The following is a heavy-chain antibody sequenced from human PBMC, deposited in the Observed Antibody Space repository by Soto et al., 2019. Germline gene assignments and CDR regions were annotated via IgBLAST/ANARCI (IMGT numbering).Heavy chain of an antibody. CDR1: GFTFEDYA. CDR3: ETEAGNLQSYGMDV. J-gene: IGHJ6*02. Sequence: EVQLVESGGGLVQPGRSLRLSWAASGFTFEDYAMHGVRQAPGKGLLWVSSISWIRHTISYAESVKGRFTISRDNAKNSLYLQMNSLRAEDTALYYCETEAGNLQSYGMDVLAQGTKITVSS. CDR2: ISWIRHTI. V-gene: IGHV3-9*01. D-gene: IGHD3-10*01.